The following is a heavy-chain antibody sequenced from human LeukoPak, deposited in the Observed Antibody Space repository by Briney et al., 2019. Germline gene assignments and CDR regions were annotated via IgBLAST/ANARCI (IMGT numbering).Heavy chain of an antibody. V-gene: IGHV1-2*02. CDR2: INPNTGGT. Sequence: ASVKVSCKASGYSFTGNYMHWVRQAPGQGFEWMGWINPNTGGTNYAQKFKGRVLMTRDTSISTAYLELSSLKSDDTAVYYCARVGYCSGTSCPGIYSAFDIWGQGTMVTVSS. D-gene: IGHD2-2*03. J-gene: IGHJ3*02. CDR1: GYSFTGNY. CDR3: ARVGYCSGTSCPGIYSAFDI.